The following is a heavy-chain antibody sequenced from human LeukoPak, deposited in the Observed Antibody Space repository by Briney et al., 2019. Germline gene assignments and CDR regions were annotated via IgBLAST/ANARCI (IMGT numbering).Heavy chain of an antibody. CDR3: ARETVAGTGSGWFDP. Sequence: PSETLSLTCTVSGDSISSSSSYWGWIRQPPGKGLEWIGSIYYSGSTYYNTSLKSRVTISVDTSKNQFSLKLSSVTAADTAVYYCARETVAGTGSGWFDPWGQGTLVTVSS. J-gene: IGHJ5*02. CDR2: IYYSGST. D-gene: IGHD6-19*01. CDR1: GDSISSSSSY. V-gene: IGHV4-39*07.